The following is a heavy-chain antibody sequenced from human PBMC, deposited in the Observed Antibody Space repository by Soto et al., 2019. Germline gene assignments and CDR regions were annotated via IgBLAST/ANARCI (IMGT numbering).Heavy chain of an antibody. Sequence: ASVKVSCKASGYTFTSYGVSWVRQAPGQGLEWMGWISAYNGNTNYAQKLQGRVTMTTDTSTSTAYMELRSLRSDDTAVYYCARGHSSSSDALLDYWGQGTLVTVSS. CDR2: ISAYNGNT. CDR1: GYTFTSYG. J-gene: IGHJ4*02. CDR3: ARGHSSSSDALLDY. D-gene: IGHD6-6*01. V-gene: IGHV1-18*04.